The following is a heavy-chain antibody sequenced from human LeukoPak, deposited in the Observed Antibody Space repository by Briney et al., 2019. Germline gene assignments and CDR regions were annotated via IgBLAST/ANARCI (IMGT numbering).Heavy chain of an antibody. V-gene: IGHV4-39*07. CDR1: GGSISSSSYY. CDR3: ARSSGSYGPNWFDP. D-gene: IGHD1-26*01. CDR2: IYYSGST. J-gene: IGHJ5*02. Sequence: SETLSLTCTVSGGSISSSSYYWGWIRQPPGKGLEWIGSIYYSGSTNYNPSLKSRVTISVDTSKNQFSLKLSSVTAADTAVYYCARSSGSYGPNWFDPWGQGTLVTVSS.